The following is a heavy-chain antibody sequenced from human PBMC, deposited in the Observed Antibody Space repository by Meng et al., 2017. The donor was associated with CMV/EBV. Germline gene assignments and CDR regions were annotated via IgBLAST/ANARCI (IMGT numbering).Heavy chain of an antibody. V-gene: IGHV4-4*07. CDR2: IYTSGST. CDR3: ARHGYTAMVVGIDY. CDR1: GCSISGSY. J-gene: IGHJ4*02. D-gene: IGHD5-18*01. Sequence: QVRLEVSGPGLLKPPGTPFVTWTVSGCSISGSYGSWIRQPAGKGLEWIGRIYTSGSTNYSPSLKSRVTMSVDTSKNQFSLKLSSVTAADTAVYYCARHGYTAMVVGIDYWGQGTLVTVSS.